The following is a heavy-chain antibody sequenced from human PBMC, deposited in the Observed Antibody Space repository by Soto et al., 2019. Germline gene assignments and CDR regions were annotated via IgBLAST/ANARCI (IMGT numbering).Heavy chain of an antibody. CDR3: AREDGTDAFDI. CDR1: VFTFSSYE. Sequence: SLRLSCAASVFTFSSYEMNWVRQAPGKGLEWVSYISIGGTTIYYADSVTGRFTFSRDNAKNSLYLQMHSLRAEDTAVYYCAREDGTDAFDIWGQGTMVTV. J-gene: IGHJ3*02. CDR2: ISIGGTTI. V-gene: IGHV3-48*03.